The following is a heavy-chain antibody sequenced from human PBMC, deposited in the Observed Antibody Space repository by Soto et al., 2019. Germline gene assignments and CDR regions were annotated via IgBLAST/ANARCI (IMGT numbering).Heavy chain of an antibody. Sequence: QVQLQESGPGLVKPSGTLSLTCAVSGGSISSSNWWSWVRQPPGKGLEWIGEIYHSGSTNYNPSPKSPVTXPXXXSXXQFSLKLSSVTAADTAVYYCARGDCSGGSCYSVDIWGQGTMVTVSS. CDR3: ARGDCSGGSCYSVDI. V-gene: IGHV4-4*02. D-gene: IGHD2-15*01. CDR1: GGSISSSNW. CDR2: IYHSGST. J-gene: IGHJ3*02.